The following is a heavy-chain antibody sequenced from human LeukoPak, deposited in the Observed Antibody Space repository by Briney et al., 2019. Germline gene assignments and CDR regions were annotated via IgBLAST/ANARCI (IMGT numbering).Heavy chain of an antibody. J-gene: IGHJ4*02. CDR3: ASRSTYYYDSSGYYFDY. CDR2: IYYSGST. V-gene: IGHV4-59*08. CDR1: GGSISSYY. D-gene: IGHD3-22*01. Sequence: PSESLSLTCSVSGGSISSYYWSWIRQPPGKGVEWIWYIYYSGSTNYNPSLKSRVTISVDTSKNQFSLKLSSVTAADTAVYYCASRSTYYYDSSGYYFDYWGQGTLVTVSS.